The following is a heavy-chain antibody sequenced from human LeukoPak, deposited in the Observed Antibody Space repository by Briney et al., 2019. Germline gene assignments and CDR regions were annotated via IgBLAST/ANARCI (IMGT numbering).Heavy chain of an antibody. J-gene: IGHJ4*02. CDR2: ISGSGGST. CDR1: GFTFSSYA. Sequence: GGSLRLSCAASGFTFSSYAMSWVRQAPGKGLEWVSAISGSGGSTYYADSVKGRFTISRENSKNTLYLQMNSLRAEDTAVYYCAKDSSAGGSRNWGQGTLVTVSS. D-gene: IGHD2-2*01. CDR3: AKDSSAGGSRN. V-gene: IGHV3-23*01.